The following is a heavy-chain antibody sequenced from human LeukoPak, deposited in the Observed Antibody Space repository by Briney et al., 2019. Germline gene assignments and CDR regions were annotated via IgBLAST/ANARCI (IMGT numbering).Heavy chain of an antibody. CDR2: ISSSGSTI. J-gene: IGHJ4*02. D-gene: IGHD6-19*01. CDR3: AKDSQADSSGFWGTYYFDY. Sequence: GGSLRLSCAASGFTFSDYYMSWIRQAPGKGLEWVSYISSSGSTIYYADSVKGRFTISRDNSKNTLYLQMNSLRAEDTAVYYCAKDSQADSSGFWGTYYFDYWGQGTLVTVSS. CDR1: GFTFSDYY. V-gene: IGHV3-11*01.